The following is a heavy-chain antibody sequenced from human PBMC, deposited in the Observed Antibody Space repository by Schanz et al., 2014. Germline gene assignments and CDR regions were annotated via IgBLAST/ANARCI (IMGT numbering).Heavy chain of an antibody. J-gene: IGHJ4*02. CDR3: AKSERNED. CDR1: GFNFGSHG. V-gene: IGHV3-33*06. D-gene: IGHD1-1*01. Sequence: QVQLVESGGGVVQPGRSLRLSCAASGFNFGSHGMHWVRQAPGKGLEWVAVISYDGSFKNYADSVRGRITMSRDNSKNTMYLQMNSLRAEDTAVYFCAKSERNEDWGQGTLVTVSS. CDR2: ISYDGSFK.